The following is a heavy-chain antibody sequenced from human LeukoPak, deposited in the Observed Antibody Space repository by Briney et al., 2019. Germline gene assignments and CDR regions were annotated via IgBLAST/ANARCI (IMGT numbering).Heavy chain of an antibody. D-gene: IGHD6-19*01. CDR2: IYYTGST. J-gene: IGHJ4*02. Sequence: SETLSLTCTVSGGSISSSSYYWGWIRQPPGKGLEWIGSIYYTGSTYYNPSLKSRATISVDTSKNKFSLKLSAVTAADTAVYYCARDSGSGWWFDYWGQGTLVTVSS. CDR3: ARDSGSGWWFDY. CDR1: GGSISSSSYY. V-gene: IGHV4-39*07.